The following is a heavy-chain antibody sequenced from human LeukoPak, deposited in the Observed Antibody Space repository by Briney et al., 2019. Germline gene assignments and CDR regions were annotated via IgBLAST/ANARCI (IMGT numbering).Heavy chain of an antibody. J-gene: IGHJ4*02. CDR2: ISSSSSTI. CDR3: ASNYDSSGLTRPFDY. Sequence: GGSLRLSCAASGFTLSSYSMNWVRQAPGKGLEWVSYISSSSSTIYYADSVKGRFTISRDNAKNSLYLQMNSLRAEDTAVYYCASNYDSSGLTRPFDYWGQGTLVTVSS. CDR1: GFTLSSYS. V-gene: IGHV3-48*01. D-gene: IGHD3-22*01.